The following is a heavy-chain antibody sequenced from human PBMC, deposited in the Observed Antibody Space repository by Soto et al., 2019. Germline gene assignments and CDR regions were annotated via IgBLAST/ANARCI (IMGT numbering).Heavy chain of an antibody. D-gene: IGHD3-22*01. Sequence: PSETLYRTCTVSGGSISNYFWNWIRQPPGKGLEWIGSIYYSGSTYYNPSLKRRVTISVDTSKNQSSLKLRSVTAEGTAVYYFATDQYYYDSSGPGALDMSGQGTMVIVSS. CDR3: ATDQYYYDSSGPGALDM. CDR2: IYYSGST. J-gene: IGHJ3*02. CDR1: GGSISNYF. V-gene: IGHV4-59*12.